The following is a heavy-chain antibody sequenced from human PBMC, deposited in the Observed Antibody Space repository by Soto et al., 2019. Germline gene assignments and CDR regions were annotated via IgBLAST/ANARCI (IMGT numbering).Heavy chain of an antibody. Sequence: EVQLVESGGDLVQPGGSLRLSCTASGFTFNSYWMSWVRQAPGKGLEWVANIKEDGSETYYVDSVKGRFTISRDNAKNSLYLQMHSLRAEDTAVYYCARRGHDFDSWGQGTLVTVSS. CDR3: ARRGHDFDS. J-gene: IGHJ4*02. CDR1: GFTFNSYW. V-gene: IGHV3-7*01. CDR2: IKEDGSET.